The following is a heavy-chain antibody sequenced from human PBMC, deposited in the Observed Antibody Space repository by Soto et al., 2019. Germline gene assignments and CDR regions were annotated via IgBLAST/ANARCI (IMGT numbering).Heavy chain of an antibody. CDR3: ARDGAAAGDYYYGMDV. Sequence: SETLSLTCTVSGGSISSYYWSWIRQPPGKGLEWIGYIYYSGSTNYNPSLKSRVTISVDTSKNQFSLKLSSVTAADTAVYYCARDGAAAGDYYYGMDVWGQGTTVTSP. J-gene: IGHJ6*02. CDR2: IYYSGST. CDR1: GGSISSYY. D-gene: IGHD6-13*01. V-gene: IGHV4-59*01.